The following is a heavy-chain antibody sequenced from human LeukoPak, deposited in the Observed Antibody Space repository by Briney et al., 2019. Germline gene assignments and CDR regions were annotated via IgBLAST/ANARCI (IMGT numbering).Heavy chain of an antibody. Sequence: PGGSLRLSCAASGFTFSSYEMNWVRQAPGKGLEWVSYISSSGSTIYYADSVRGRFTISRDNAKNSMYLQMNSLRAEDAAVYYCARSGYDLVFDYWGQGTLVTVSS. D-gene: IGHD5-12*01. CDR3: ARSGYDLVFDY. V-gene: IGHV3-48*03. J-gene: IGHJ4*02. CDR2: ISSSGSTI. CDR1: GFTFSSYE.